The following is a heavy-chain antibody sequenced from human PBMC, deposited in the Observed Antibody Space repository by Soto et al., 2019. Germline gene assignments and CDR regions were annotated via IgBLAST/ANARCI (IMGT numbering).Heavy chain of an antibody. Sequence: PSETLSLTCTVSGGSISASYWNLIRQPPGKGLEWIGYMYYSGSTNYNPSLKSRVTMSVDTSKNQFSLKLSSVTAADTAVYYCARLYNWFDPWGQGTLVTVSS. CDR1: GGSISASY. V-gene: IGHV4-59*08. CDR2: MYYSGST. CDR3: ARLYNWFDP. J-gene: IGHJ5*02.